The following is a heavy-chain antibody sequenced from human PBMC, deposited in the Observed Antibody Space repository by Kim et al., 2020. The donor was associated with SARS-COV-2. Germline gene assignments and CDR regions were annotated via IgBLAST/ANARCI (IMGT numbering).Heavy chain of an antibody. CDR3: ARERTIFGVVIRGNWFDP. D-gene: IGHD3-3*01. J-gene: IGHJ5*02. CDR2: ISSSSTI. CDR1: GFTFSSYS. V-gene: IGHV3-48*02. Sequence: GGSLRLSCAASGFTFSSYSMNWVRQAPGKGLEWVSYISSSSTIYYADSVKGRFTISRDNAKNSLYLQMNSLRDEDTAVYYCARERTIFGVVIRGNWFDPWGQGTLVTVSS.